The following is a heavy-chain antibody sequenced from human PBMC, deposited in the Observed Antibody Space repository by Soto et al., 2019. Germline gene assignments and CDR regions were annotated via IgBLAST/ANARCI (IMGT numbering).Heavy chain of an antibody. J-gene: IGHJ4*02. CDR2: ISSNGGST. Sequence: EVQLVESGGGLVQPGGSLRLSCAASGFTFSSYAMHWVRQAPGKGLEYVSAISSNGGSTYYANSVKGRFTISRDNSKNTLYLQMGSLRAEDMAVYYCARGEQQLTEPFDYWGQGTLVTVSS. CDR1: GFTFSSYA. D-gene: IGHD6-13*01. CDR3: ARGEQQLTEPFDY. V-gene: IGHV3-64*01.